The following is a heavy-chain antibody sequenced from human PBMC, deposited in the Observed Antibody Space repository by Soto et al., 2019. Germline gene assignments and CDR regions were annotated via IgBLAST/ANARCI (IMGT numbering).Heavy chain of an antibody. V-gene: IGHV4-4*02. CDR1: GGSISSSNW. CDR3: ARDHYVDTAMPRIYYFDY. D-gene: IGHD5-18*01. Sequence: PSETLSLTCAVSGGSISSSNWWSWVRQPPGKGQEWIGEIYHSGSTNYNPSLKSRVTISVDKSKNQFSLKLSSVTAADTAVYYCARDHYVDTAMPRIYYFDYWGQGTLVTVSS. CDR2: IYHSGST. J-gene: IGHJ4*02.